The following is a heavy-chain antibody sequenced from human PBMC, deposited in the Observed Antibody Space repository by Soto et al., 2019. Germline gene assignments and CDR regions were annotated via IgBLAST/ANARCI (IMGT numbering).Heavy chain of an antibody. D-gene: IGHD1-26*01. J-gene: IGHJ4*02. CDR3: AKDRLAGGTDY. Sequence: EVQLLDSGGDLVQPGGSLTLSCAASGFTFTNYPMGWVRQAPGKGLEWVSLISSSGNGKYYAESVKGRFNISRDDYRXTXXXQMNSLRGEDTALYYCAKDRLAGGTDYWGQGTLVTVSS. V-gene: IGHV3-23*01. CDR2: ISSSGNGK. CDR1: GFTFTNYP.